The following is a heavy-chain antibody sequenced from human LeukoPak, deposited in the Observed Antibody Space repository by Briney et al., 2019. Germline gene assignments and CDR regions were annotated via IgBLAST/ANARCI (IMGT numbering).Heavy chain of an antibody. CDR1: GFTFSNAW. V-gene: IGHV3-15*01. CDR3: ARTKGLAAAGFDY. Sequence: GGSLRLSCAASGFTFSNAWMSWVLQAPGKGLEWVGRIKSKTDGGTTDYAAPVKGRFTISRDNSKNTLYLQMNSLRAKDTAVYYCARTKGLAAAGFDYWGQGTLVTVSS. J-gene: IGHJ4*02. CDR2: IKSKTDGGTT. D-gene: IGHD6-13*01.